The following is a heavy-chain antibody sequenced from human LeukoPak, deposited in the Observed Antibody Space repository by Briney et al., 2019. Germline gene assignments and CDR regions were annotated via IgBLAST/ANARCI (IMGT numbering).Heavy chain of an antibody. CDR1: GFTFNSYS. D-gene: IGHD2-2*01. J-gene: IGHJ4*02. CDR2: VSGSGGST. CDR3: ARGLYYFDY. Sequence: GGSLRPSCAASGFTFNSYSMTWVRSAPGKGLEWGSAVSGSGGSTYYADSVTGRCTISRDKSQNTLYLQMNSLRAEDTAVYYFARGLYYFDYWGQGTLVTVSS. V-gene: IGHV3-23*01.